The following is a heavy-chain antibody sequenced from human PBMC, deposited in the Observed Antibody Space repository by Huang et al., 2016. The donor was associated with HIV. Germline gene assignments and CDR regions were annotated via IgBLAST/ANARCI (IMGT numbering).Heavy chain of an antibody. Sequence: QVQLVESGGGVVQPGRSLRLSCAVSGFTFRDHPMHWVRQAPGKGLEWVAVISVDGRNKVYAYFVRGRFTISRDNSKNILYLQLNSLTPADTSIYYCARDTTTVAGLDFWGQGALVTVSS. CDR1: GFTFRDHP. CDR2: ISVDGRNK. D-gene: IGHD6-19*01. CDR3: ARDTTTVAGLDF. V-gene: IGHV3-30*14. J-gene: IGHJ4*02.